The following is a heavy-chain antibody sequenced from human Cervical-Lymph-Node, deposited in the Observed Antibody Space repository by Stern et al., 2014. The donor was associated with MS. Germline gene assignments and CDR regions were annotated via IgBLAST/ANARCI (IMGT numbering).Heavy chain of an antibody. Sequence: VKLVQYGGGLVKPGGSLRLSCAASGFTFSSYSMNWVRQAPGKGLEWVAYISSGGSYIYYADSLKGRFTISRDNAKNSLYLQMNSLRAEDTAVYYCARGRGGNYRYYFDYWGQGTLVTVSS. CDR3: ARGRGGNYRYYFDY. CDR2: ISSGGSYI. CDR1: GFTFSSYS. J-gene: IGHJ4*02. V-gene: IGHV3-21*01. D-gene: IGHD4-23*01.